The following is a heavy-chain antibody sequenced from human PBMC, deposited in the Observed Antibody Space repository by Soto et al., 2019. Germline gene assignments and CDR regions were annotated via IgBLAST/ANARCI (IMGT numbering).Heavy chain of an antibody. V-gene: IGHV1-46*03. J-gene: IGHJ4*02. CDR3: AREPCSNAGCFALFDS. CDR1: GDTFTSFH. CDR2: INPSDGDT. D-gene: IGHD2-8*01. Sequence: GASVKVSCKASGDTFTSFHLHWVRQAPGQGLEWMGIINPSDGDTNYAQRFQGRVTMTSDTSTSTVYMELSSLISEDTATYYCAREPCSNAGCFALFDSWGQGTLVTVSS.